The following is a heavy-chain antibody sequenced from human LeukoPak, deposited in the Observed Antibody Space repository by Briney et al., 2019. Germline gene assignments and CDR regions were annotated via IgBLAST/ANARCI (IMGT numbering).Heavy chain of an antibody. CDR1: GFTFSSYA. D-gene: IGHD2-15*01. Sequence: PGGSLRLSCAASGFTFSSYAMHWVRQAPGKGLEWVAVISYDGSNKYYADSVKGRFTISRDNSKNTLYLQMNSLRAEDTAVYYCAKGLACSGASCPLSWFDPWGQGTLVTVSS. CDR3: AKGLACSGASCPLSWFDP. V-gene: IGHV3-30*04. J-gene: IGHJ5*02. CDR2: ISYDGSNK.